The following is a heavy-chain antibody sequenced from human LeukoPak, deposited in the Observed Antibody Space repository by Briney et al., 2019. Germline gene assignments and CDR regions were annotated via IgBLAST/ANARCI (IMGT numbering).Heavy chain of an antibody. D-gene: IGHD5-18*01. V-gene: IGHV4-59*01. CDR3: ARTTEGGYTYDYFYYYYMDV. Sequence: SETLSLTCTVSGGSISSYYWSWIRQPPGKGLEWIWYIYYSGSTNYNPSLKSRVTISVDTSKNQFSLKLSSVTAADTAVYYCARTTEGGYTYDYFYYYYMDVWGKGTTVTISS. CDR2: IYYSGST. CDR1: GGSISSYY. J-gene: IGHJ6*03.